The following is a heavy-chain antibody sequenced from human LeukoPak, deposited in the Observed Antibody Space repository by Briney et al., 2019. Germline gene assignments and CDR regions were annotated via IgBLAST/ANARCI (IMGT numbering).Heavy chain of an antibody. CDR3: AREGGYDILTGYYGYYFDY. CDR2: IWFDGSNK. V-gene: IGHV3-33*01. Sequence: GGSLRLSCAASGFTFSSYGMHWVRQAPGKGLEWVAVIWFDGSNKYYADSVKGRFTISRDNSKNTLYLQMNSLRAEDAAVYYCAREGGYDILTGYYGYYFDYWGQGTLVTVSS. J-gene: IGHJ4*02. CDR1: GFTFSSYG. D-gene: IGHD3-9*01.